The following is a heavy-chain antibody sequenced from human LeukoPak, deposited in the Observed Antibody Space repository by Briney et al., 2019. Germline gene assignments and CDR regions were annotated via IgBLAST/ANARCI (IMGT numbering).Heavy chain of an antibody. D-gene: IGHD1-26*01. CDR3: TRGGSYSDY. CDR1: GDSISRGDYD. J-gene: IGHJ4*02. CDR2: IYYNGKT. V-gene: IGHV4-30-4*08. Sequence: SQTLSLTCSVSGDSISRGDYDWSWIRQPPGKGLEWIGYIYYNGKTYYNPSLKSRLAMSVDTSKNQFSVKLSSVTAADTAVYYCTRGGSYSDYWGQGTLVTVSS.